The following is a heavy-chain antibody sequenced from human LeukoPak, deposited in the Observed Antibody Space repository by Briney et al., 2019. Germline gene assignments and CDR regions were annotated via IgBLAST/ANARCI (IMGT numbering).Heavy chain of an antibody. CDR3: ARGIWFGEQKYYYYMDV. V-gene: IGHV3-7*01. CDR1: GFTFSSYW. J-gene: IGHJ6*03. Sequence: SGGSLRLSCAASGFTFSSYWMSWVRQAPGKGLEWVANIKQDGSEKYYVDSVKGRFTISRDNAKNSLYLQMNSLRAEDTAAYYCARGIWFGEQKYYYYMDVWGKGTTVTVSS. CDR2: IKQDGSEK. D-gene: IGHD3-10*01.